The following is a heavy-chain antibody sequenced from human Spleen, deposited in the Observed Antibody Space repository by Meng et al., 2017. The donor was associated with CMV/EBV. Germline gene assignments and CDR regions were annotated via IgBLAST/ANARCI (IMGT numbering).Heavy chain of an antibody. CDR3: ARDQNVVVPASIDYYYYYGMDV. Sequence: ASVKVSCKTSGYIFTGYYMHWVRQAPGQGLEWMGWINPNSGYTIYAQSFQGRVTMTRDTSISTAYMELSRLRSDDTAVYYCARDQNVVVPASIDYYYYYGMDVWGQGTTVTVSS. V-gene: IGHV1-2*02. CDR2: INPNSGYT. D-gene: IGHD2-2*01. J-gene: IGHJ6*02. CDR1: GYIFTGYY.